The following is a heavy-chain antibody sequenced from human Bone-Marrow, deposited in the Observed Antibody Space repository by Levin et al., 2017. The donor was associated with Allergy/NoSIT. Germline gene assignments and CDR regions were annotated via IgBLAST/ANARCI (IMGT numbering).Heavy chain of an antibody. J-gene: IGHJ4*02. CDR2: IIPIFGTA. Sequence: SVKVSCKASGGTFSSYAISWVRQAPGQGLEWMGGIIPIFGTANYAQKFQGRVTITADKSTSTAYMELSSLRSEDTAVYYCARVFGSAYCGGDCYSAPLGYWGQGTLVTVSS. CDR1: GGTFSSYA. V-gene: IGHV1-69*06. CDR3: ARVFGSAYCGGDCYSAPLGY. D-gene: IGHD2-21*02.